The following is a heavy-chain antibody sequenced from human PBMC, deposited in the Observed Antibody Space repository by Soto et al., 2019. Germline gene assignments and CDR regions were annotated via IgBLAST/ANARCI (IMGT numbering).Heavy chain of an antibody. CDR1: GYTFTSYH. CDR2: INPSGGST. J-gene: IGHJ4*02. V-gene: IGHV1-46*03. CDR3: ARVGEEGNRGYSYVTFDY. D-gene: IGHD5-18*01. Sequence: QVQLVQSGAEVKKPGASVKVSCKASGYTFTSYHMHWVRQAPGQGLEWMGIINPSGGSTSYAQKFQGRVTMTRDTSTSTVYMELNSLRSEDTAVYCCARVGEEGNRGYSYVTFDYWGQGTLVTVSS.